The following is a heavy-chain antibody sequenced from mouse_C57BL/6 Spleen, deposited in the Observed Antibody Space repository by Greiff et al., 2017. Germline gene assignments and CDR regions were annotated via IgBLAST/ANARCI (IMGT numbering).Heavy chain of an antibody. V-gene: IGHV2-5*01. Sequence: VQLQQSGPGLVQPSQSLSITCTVSGFSLTSYGVHWVRQSPGKGLEWLGVIWRGGSTDYNAAFMSRLSITKDNSKSQVFFKMNSLQADDTAIYYGAGTTVVATDWYFDVWGTGTTVTVSS. CDR2: IWRGGST. CDR1: GFSLTSYG. CDR3: AGTTVVATDWYFDV. J-gene: IGHJ1*03. D-gene: IGHD1-1*01.